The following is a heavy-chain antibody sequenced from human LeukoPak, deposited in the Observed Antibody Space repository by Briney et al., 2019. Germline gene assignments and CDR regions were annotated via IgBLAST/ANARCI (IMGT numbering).Heavy chain of an antibody. Sequence: GGSLRLSCAASGFTFTNYAMSWVRQAPGKGLEWVSAIVGSGVSTYYADSVKGRFTISRDNSKDTLYLQMNSLRAEDTAVYYCAKWGDYDVLTGYYDSDYRGQGTRVTVSS. D-gene: IGHD3-9*01. CDR3: AKWGDYDVLTGYYDSDY. J-gene: IGHJ4*02. V-gene: IGHV3-23*01. CDR1: GFTFTNYA. CDR2: IVGSGVST.